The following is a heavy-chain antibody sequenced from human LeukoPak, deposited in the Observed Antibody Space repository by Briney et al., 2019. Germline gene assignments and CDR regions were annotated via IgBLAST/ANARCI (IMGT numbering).Heavy chain of an antibody. CDR1: GFTFSSYG. J-gene: IGHJ3*02. V-gene: IGHV3-30*03. CDR2: ISYDGSNK. D-gene: IGHD3-10*01. CDR3: ARDFRGLNDAFDI. Sequence: GRSLRLSCAASGFTFSSYGMHWVRQAPDKGLEWVAVISYDGSNKYYADSVKGRFTISRDNSKNTMYLQMNSLRAEDTAVYYCARDFRGLNDAFDIWGQGTMVTVSS.